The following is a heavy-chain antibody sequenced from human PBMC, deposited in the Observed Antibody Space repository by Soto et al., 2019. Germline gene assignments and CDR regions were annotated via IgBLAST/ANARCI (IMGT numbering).Heavy chain of an antibody. V-gene: IGHV4-4*07. Sequence: SETLSLTCSVSGVSMRNSYWTWIRQSAGKGLEWIGRISTSGNTNYNPSLNSRLTMSVDTSKNPVSLKLTSVTAADTAVYYCARGGGVPALGDPWGQGTLVTVSS. CDR3: ARGGGVPALGDP. D-gene: IGHD3-16*01. CDR2: ISTSGNT. J-gene: IGHJ5*02. CDR1: GVSMRNSY.